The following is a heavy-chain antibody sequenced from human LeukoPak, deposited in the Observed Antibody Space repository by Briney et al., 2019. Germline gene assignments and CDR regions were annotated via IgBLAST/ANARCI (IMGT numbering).Heavy chain of an antibody. V-gene: IGHV3-74*01. J-gene: IGHJ6*03. CDR3: AREAKSVSDYMDV. CDR2: INTDGSST. Sequence: PGGSLRLSCAASGFTFSSYWMHWVRQAPGKGLVWVPRINTDGSSTNYADSVKGRFTISRDNAKNTLYLQMNSLRAEDTAVYYCAREAKSVSDYMDVWGKGTTVTVSS. CDR1: GFTFSSYW. D-gene: IGHD2-8*01.